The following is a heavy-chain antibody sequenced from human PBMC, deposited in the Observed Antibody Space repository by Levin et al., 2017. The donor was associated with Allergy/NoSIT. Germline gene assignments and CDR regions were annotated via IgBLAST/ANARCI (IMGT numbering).Heavy chain of an antibody. Sequence: GGSLRLSCAASGFTFSSYAMHWVRQAPGKGLEWVAVISYDGSNKYYADSVKGRFTISRDNSKNTLYLQMNSLRAEDTAVYYCARDFLCSGGSCYLPWFDPWGQGTLVTVSS. D-gene: IGHD2-15*01. CDR2: ISYDGSNK. CDR3: ARDFLCSGGSCYLPWFDP. J-gene: IGHJ5*02. CDR1: GFTFSSYA. V-gene: IGHV3-30-3*01.